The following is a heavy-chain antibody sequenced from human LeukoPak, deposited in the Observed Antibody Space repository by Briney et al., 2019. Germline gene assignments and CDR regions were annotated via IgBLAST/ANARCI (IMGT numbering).Heavy chain of an antibody. CDR3: ATTGYYDILTGYRAFDY. D-gene: IGHD3-9*01. V-gene: IGHV1-24*01. CDR1: GYTLTELS. J-gene: IGHJ4*02. CDR2: FDPEDGET. Sequence: ASVTVSCKVSGYTLTELSMHWVRQAPGKGLEWMGGFDPEDGETIYAQKFQGRVTMTEDTSTDTAYMELSSLRSEDTAVYYCATTGYYDILTGYRAFDYWGREPWSPSPQ.